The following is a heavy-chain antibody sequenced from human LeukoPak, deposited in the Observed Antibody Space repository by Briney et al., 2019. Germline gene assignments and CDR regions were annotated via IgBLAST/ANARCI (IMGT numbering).Heavy chain of an antibody. CDR2: IYSGGST. J-gene: IGHJ4*02. CDR1: GFTFSSNY. D-gene: IGHD3-10*01. CDR3: ARDRGEEWSLT. V-gene: IGHV3-66*01. Sequence: GGSLRLSCAASGFTFSSNYMSWVRQAPGKGLEWVSVIYSGGSTYYADSVKGRFTISRDNSKNTLYLQMNSLRAEDTAVYYCARDRGEEWSLTWGQGTLVTVSS.